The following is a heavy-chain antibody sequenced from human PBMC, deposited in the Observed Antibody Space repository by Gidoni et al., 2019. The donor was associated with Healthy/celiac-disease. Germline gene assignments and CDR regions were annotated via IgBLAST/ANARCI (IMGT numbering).Heavy chain of an antibody. V-gene: IGHV2-5*02. CDR2: IYWDDDK. CDR1: GFSLSTSGVG. Sequence: QITLKESGPTLVKPTQTLTLTCTFSGFSLSTSGVGVGWIRQPPGKALEWLALIYWDDDKRYSPSLKSRLTITKDTSKNQVVLTMTNMDPVDTATYYCARQLVVTAILDYWGQGTLVTVSS. J-gene: IGHJ4*02. CDR3: ARQLVVTAILDY. D-gene: IGHD2-21*02.